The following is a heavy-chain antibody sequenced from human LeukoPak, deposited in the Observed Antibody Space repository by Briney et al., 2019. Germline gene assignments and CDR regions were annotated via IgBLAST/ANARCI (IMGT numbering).Heavy chain of an antibody. CDR1: GFTFSNYG. D-gene: IGHD5-24*01. CDR3: ALGRWLQFDHDY. V-gene: IGHV3-30*02. Sequence: PGGSLRLSCAASGFTFSNYGMDWVRQAPGKGLEWVAFIRYDGSDKYYVDSVKGRFTISRDNSKNTLYLQMNSLRAEDTAVYYCALGRWLQFDHDYWGQGTLVTVSS. CDR2: IRYDGSDK. J-gene: IGHJ4*02.